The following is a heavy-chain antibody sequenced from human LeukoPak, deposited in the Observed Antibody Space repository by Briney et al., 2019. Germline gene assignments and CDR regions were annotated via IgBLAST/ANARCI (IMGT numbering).Heavy chain of an antibody. J-gene: IGHJ3*02. Sequence: SETLSLTCTVSGGSISTSSYYWGWVRQPPGKGLEWIGNIFYSGSTYYSPSLKSRVTISLDTSRNQFSLKLNSVTAADTAVYYRARAGERWLQLGDAFDIWGQGTMVTVSS. D-gene: IGHD5-24*01. CDR3: ARAGERWLQLGDAFDI. V-gene: IGHV4-39*07. CDR2: IFYSGST. CDR1: GGSISTSSYY.